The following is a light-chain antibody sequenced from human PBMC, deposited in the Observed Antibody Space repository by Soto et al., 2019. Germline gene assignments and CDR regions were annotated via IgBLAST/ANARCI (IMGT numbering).Light chain of an antibody. CDR3: QSYAGSSTFEVV. J-gene: IGLJ2*01. CDR1: GSNVGASYD. CDR2: KNN. V-gene: IGLV1-40*01. Sequence: QSVLTQPPSVSGAPGQTITMSCTGSGSNVGASYDVHWYQVLPGAGPRLLIYKNNNRPSGVPDRFSGSKSGTSASLAITGLRAEDEADYYCQSYAGSSTFEVVFGGGTTLTVL.